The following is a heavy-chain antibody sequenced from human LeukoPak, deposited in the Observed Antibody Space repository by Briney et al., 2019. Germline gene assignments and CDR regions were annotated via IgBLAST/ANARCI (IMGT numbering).Heavy chain of an antibody. D-gene: IGHD5-18*01. Sequence: SETLTLTCTVSGASISSSSYYWGWIRQPPGKGLEWIGSIYYNGDTYYNSSLKSRLTISVDTSKNQFTLKLSSMTAADTALYYCARLRGYTSGNPGYWGQGSLVTVSS. J-gene: IGHJ4*02. CDR3: ARLRGYTSGNPGY. CDR2: IYYNGDT. CDR1: GASISSSSYY. V-gene: IGHV4-39*01.